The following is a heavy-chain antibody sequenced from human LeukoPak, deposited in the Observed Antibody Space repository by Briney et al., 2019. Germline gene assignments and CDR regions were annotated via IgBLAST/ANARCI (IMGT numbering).Heavy chain of an antibody. CDR1: GGTFSSYA. D-gene: IGHD3-22*01. J-gene: IGHJ4*02. CDR2: IIPIFGTA. V-gene: IGHV1-69*05. Sequence: SVKVSCKASGGTFSSYAISWLRQAPGQGLEWMGGIIPIFGTANYAQKFQGRVTITTDESTSTAYMELSSLRSEDTAVYYCARCGRTYYYDSSGYSTWGLFDYWGQGTLVTVSS. CDR3: ARCGRTYYYDSSGYSTWGLFDY.